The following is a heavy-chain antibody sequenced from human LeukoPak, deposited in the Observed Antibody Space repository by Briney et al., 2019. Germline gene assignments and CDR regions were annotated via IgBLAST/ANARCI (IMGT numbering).Heavy chain of an antibody. D-gene: IGHD3-22*01. CDR3: ARGAQTYYDKAPVDY. Sequence: SETLSLTCAVYGGSFSGYYWSWIRQPPGKGLEWIGEINHSGSTNYNPSLKSRVTISVDTPKSQFSLKLNSMTAADTAVYYCARGAQTYYDKAPVDYWGQGTLVTVSS. J-gene: IGHJ4*02. CDR1: GGSFSGYY. V-gene: IGHV4-34*01. CDR2: INHSGST.